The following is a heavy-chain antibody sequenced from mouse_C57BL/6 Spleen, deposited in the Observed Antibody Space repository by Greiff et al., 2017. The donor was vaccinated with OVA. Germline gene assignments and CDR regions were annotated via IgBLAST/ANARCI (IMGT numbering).Heavy chain of an antibody. CDR2: IYPRSGNT. J-gene: IGHJ1*03. Sequence: VKLMESGAELARPGASVKLSCKASGYTFTSYGISWVKQRTGQGLEWIGEIYPRSGNTYYNEKFKGKATLTADKSSSTAYMELRSLTSEDSAVYFCARKGPGWYFDVWGTGTTVTVSS. CDR3: ARKGPGWYFDV. CDR1: GYTFTSYG. V-gene: IGHV1-81*01.